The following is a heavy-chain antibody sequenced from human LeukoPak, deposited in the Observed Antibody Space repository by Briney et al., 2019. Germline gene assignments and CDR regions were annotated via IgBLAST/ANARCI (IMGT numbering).Heavy chain of an antibody. CDR2: NYADDSDS. J-gene: IGHJ4*02. D-gene: IGHD2-2*02. CDR3: AIGGDSTTSCYRCFDY. CDR1: GYRFTSYW. V-gene: IGHV5-51*01. Sequence: GESLKISCKGSGYRFTSYWIGWVRQMPGKGLEWMGLNYADDSDSRYSPSFQGQVTISADKSSSTAYLQWSSLKASDTAMYYCAIGGDSTTSCYRCFDYWGQGTLVTVSS.